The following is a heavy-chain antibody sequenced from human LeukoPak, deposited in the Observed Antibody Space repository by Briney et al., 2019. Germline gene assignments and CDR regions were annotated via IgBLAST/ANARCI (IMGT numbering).Heavy chain of an antibody. Sequence: SESLSLACTVSAGSISSGDYYWSWIRQPPGKGLERIGYIYYSGSTYYNSSVKSRVTISVDTSKNQSSLKLSSVTAADTAVYYCATALLIPGCPYNGSTVRVFDYWGQGTLVTVSS. CDR3: ATALLIPGCPYNGSTVRVFDY. V-gene: IGHV4-30-4*08. CDR1: AGSISSGDYY. J-gene: IGHJ4*02. CDR2: IYYSGST. D-gene: IGHD1-26*01.